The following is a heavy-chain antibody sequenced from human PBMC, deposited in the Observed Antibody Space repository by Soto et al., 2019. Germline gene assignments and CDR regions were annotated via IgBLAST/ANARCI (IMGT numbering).Heavy chain of an antibody. V-gene: IGHV3-53*01. CDR2: IYSGGST. Sequence: GGSLRLSCAASGFTVSSNYMSWVRQAPGKGLEWVSVIYSGGSTYYADSVKGRFTISRDNSKNTLYLQMNSLRAEDTAVYYCARAPRGYCSGGSCYSYAFDIWGQGTMVTVSS. J-gene: IGHJ3*02. CDR3: ARAPRGYCSGGSCYSYAFDI. D-gene: IGHD2-15*01. CDR1: GFTVSSNY.